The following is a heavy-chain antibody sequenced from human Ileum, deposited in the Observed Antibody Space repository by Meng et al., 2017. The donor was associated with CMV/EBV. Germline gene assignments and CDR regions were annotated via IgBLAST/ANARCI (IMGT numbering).Heavy chain of an antibody. CDR3: ARDTAPFDI. J-gene: IGHJ3*02. V-gene: IGHV4-61*01. Sequence: GTVSGVSVTGGSYYWSWIRQPPGKTLEWIGYVYSRGNPNYNPSLKGRLTISVDTSKNQFSLELSSVTAADTAVYYCARDTAPFDIWGQGTMVTVS. D-gene: IGHD2-21*02. CDR1: GVSVTGGSYY. CDR2: VYSRGNP.